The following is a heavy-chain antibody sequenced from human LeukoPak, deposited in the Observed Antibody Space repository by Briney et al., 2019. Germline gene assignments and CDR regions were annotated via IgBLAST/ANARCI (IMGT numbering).Heavy chain of an antibody. CDR2: TYYRSTWYN. CDR3: ARRLTQYDCFDP. V-gene: IGHV6-1*01. Sequence: SQTLSLTSAISGDSVSSNSVTWNWIRQSPSRGLEWLGRTYYRSTWYNDYAVSVRGRITVNPDTSKNQFSLHLNSVTPEDTAVYYCARRLTQYDCFDPWGQGILVTVSS. CDR1: GDSVSSNSVT. D-gene: IGHD2-2*01. J-gene: IGHJ5*02.